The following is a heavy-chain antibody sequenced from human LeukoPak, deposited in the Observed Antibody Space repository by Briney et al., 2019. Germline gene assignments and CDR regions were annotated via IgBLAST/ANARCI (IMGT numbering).Heavy chain of an antibody. CDR2: ISYSVST. CDR1: GGSINTFY. Sequence: PSETLSLTCTVSGGSINTFYWSWFRQSPGKGLEWIGFISYSVSTNYDPSLKSRVTILLDTPKNQVSLKLSSVTAADTAVYYCASTARGLFFDSWGPGILGIVSS. J-gene: IGHJ4*02. D-gene: IGHD3-10*01. V-gene: IGHV4-59*01. CDR3: ASTARGLFFDS.